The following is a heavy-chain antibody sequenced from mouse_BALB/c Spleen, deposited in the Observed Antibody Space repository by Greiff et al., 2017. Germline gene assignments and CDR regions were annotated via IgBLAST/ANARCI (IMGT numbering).Heavy chain of an antibody. V-gene: IGHV2-2*02. CDR2: IWSGGST. CDR3: ARNKHYGNYYAMDY. Sequence: VKLVESGPGLVQPSQSLSITCTVSGFSLTSYGVHWVRQSPGKGLEWLGVIWSGGSTDYNAAFISRLSISKDNSKSQVFFKMNSLQANDTAIYYCARNKHYGNYYAMDYWGQGTSVTVSS. D-gene: IGHD2-1*01. J-gene: IGHJ4*01. CDR1: GFSLTSYG.